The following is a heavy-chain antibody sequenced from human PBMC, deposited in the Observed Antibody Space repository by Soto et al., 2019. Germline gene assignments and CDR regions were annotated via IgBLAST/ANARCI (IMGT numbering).Heavy chain of an antibody. Sequence: PSQTLSLTCAISGDSVSSNTAAWNWVRQSPSRGLEWLGRTYYRSKWYNDYPVSVKGRITINPDTSKNQFSLHLNSVTPEDTAVYYCVRDLSQAFHHWGQGTLVTVSS. CDR2: TYYRSKWYN. CDR3: VRDLSQAFHH. J-gene: IGHJ1*01. CDR1: GDSVSSNTAA. V-gene: IGHV6-1*01.